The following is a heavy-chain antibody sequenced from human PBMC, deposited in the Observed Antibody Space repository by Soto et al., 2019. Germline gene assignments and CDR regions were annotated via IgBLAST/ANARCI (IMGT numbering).Heavy chain of an antibody. CDR2: IYSKAGKM. CDR1: GYTFNDFG. Sequence: QVHLLQSGAEVQKPGASVKVSCKTSGYTFNDFGITWVRQAPGLGLEWLGWIYSKAGKMNFAPKFQNRVIMTTATSTSTAFMELTILTFDDSAIYFCARDIAFDIDYWGQGTLVTVS. D-gene: IGHD2-15*01. V-gene: IGHV1-18*01. J-gene: IGHJ4*02. CDR3: ARDIAFDIDY.